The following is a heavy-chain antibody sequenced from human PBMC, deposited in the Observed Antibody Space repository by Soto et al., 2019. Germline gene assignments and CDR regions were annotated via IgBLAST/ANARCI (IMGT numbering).Heavy chain of an antibody. CDR1: GGSISSGGYS. V-gene: IGHV4-30-2*01. CDR3: ASYNSNANWFGR. J-gene: IGHJ5*02. CDR2: IYHSAST. Sequence: PSETLSLTCAVSGGSISSGGYSWSWIRQPPGKGLEWIGYIYHSASTYYNPSLKSRVTISVDRSKNQFSLKLSSVPAADTAVYYCASYNSNANWFGRWGQGTLVTVSS. D-gene: IGHD1-20*01.